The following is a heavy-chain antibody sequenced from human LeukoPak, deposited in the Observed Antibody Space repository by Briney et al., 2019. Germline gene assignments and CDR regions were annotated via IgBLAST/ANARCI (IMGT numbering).Heavy chain of an antibody. CDR1: GFIFSSYS. V-gene: IGHV3-23*01. Sequence: GGSLRLSCAASGFIFSSYSMSWVRQAPGKGLEWVSVITGSGGNTYYADSVKGRFTISKDNSKNTVYLQMNSLRAEDTAVYYCAKDAGVDIVVAPAHGMDVWGQGTTVTVSS. J-gene: IGHJ6*02. CDR3: AKDAGVDIVVAPAHGMDV. CDR2: ITGSGGNT. D-gene: IGHD2-2*01.